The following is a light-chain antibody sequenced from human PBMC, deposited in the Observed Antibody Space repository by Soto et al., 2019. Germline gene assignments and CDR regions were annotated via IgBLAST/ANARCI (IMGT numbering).Light chain of an antibody. CDR2: DAS. CDR1: QSINSY. Sequence: EIVLTQSPATLSLSPGERATLSCRASQSINSYLAWYQQKPGQAPRLLIYDASNRATGIPARFSGSGSGTDFTLTISSLEPEDFGVYYCQQRKSWPLTFGGGTKVEIK. V-gene: IGKV3-11*01. J-gene: IGKJ4*01. CDR3: QQRKSWPLT.